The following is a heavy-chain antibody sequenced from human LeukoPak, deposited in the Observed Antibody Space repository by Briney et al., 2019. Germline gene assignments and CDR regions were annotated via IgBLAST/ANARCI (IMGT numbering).Heavy chain of an antibody. D-gene: IGHD2-15*01. CDR1: GGSFSGYY. J-gene: IGHJ4*02. CDR2: INHSGST. CDR3: ARASVNTLDDY. Sequence: SETLSLTCAVYGGSFSGYYWSWIRQPPGKGLEWIGEINHSGSTNYNPSLKSRVTISVDTSKNQFSLKLSSVTAADTAVYYCARASVNTLDDYWGQGTLVTVSS. V-gene: IGHV4-34*01.